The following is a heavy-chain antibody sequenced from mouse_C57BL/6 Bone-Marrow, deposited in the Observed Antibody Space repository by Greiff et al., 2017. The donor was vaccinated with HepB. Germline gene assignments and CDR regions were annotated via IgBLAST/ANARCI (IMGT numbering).Heavy chain of an antibody. Sequence: VQLKESGGGLVQPGGSLKLSCAASGFTFSDYGMAWVRQAPRKGPEWVAFISNLAYSIYYADTVTGRFTISRENAKNTLYLEMSSLRSEDTAMYYCAREDGSSYGFDYWGQGTTLTVSS. V-gene: IGHV5-15*01. D-gene: IGHD1-1*01. CDR2: ISNLAYSI. CDR1: GFTFSDYG. CDR3: AREDGSSYGFDY. J-gene: IGHJ2*01.